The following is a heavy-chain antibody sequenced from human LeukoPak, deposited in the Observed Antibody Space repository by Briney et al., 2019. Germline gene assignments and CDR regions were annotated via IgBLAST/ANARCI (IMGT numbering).Heavy chain of an antibody. CDR3: TRDGDTVLTRGYYYYMDV. CDR1: GFTFSSYT. D-gene: IGHD4-23*01. V-gene: IGHV3-21*01. Sequence: GGSLRLSCAASGFTFSSYTMNWVRQAPGKGPEWVSSITSSSSYIYYADSVKGRFTISRDNARNSLYLQMNSLRAEDTALYYCTRDGDTVLTRGYYYYMDVWGKGTTVTVSS. CDR2: ITSSSSYI. J-gene: IGHJ6*03.